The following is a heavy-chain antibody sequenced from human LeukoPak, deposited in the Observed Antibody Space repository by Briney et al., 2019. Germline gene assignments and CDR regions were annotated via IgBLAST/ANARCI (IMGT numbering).Heavy chain of an antibody. CDR2: ISRNSGSI. CDR3: ARGYSSGWPDPYYYYYYMDV. Sequence: GGSLRLSCAASGFTFDDYAMHRVRQAPGKGLEWVSGISRNSGSIGYADSVKGRFTISRDNAKNTLYLQMNSLRAEDTAVYYCARGYSSGWPDPYYYYYYMDVWGKGTTVTVSS. V-gene: IGHV3-9*01. D-gene: IGHD6-19*01. J-gene: IGHJ6*03. CDR1: GFTFDDYA.